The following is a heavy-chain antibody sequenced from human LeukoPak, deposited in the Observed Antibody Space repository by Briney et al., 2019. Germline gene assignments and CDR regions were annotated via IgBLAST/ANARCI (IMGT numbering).Heavy chain of an antibody. CDR3: AKEPYGGLFDP. J-gene: IGHJ5*02. Sequence: GGSLRLSCAASEFSFSGYGMHWVRHAPGKGLEWVAFIRSDGSTKHYAHSVKGRFTFSRDNSKNTLYLQMSSLRAEDTAVYYCAKEPYGGLFDPWGQGTLVTVSS. CDR2: IRSDGSTK. V-gene: IGHV3-30*02. D-gene: IGHD4-23*01. CDR1: EFSFSGYG.